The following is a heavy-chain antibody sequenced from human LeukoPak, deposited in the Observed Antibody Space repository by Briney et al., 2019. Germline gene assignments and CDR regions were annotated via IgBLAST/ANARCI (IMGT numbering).Heavy chain of an antibody. V-gene: IGHV3-53*01. J-gene: IGHJ4*02. Sequence: AGGSLRLSCAASGFTVSSNYMSWVRQAPGKGLECVSVIYSGGSTYYADSVKGRFTISRDNAKNSLYLQMNSLRAEDTAVYYWARGDLHYDYWGQGTLVTVSS. CDR1: GFTVSSNY. D-gene: IGHD3-16*01. CDR3: ARGDLHYDY. CDR2: IYSGGST.